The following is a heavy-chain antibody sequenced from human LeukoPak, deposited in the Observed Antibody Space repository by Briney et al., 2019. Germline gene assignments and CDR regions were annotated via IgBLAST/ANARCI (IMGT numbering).Heavy chain of an antibody. CDR3: ARVRDGSQDY. D-gene: IGHD5-24*01. V-gene: IGHV3-11*06. CDR2: IGSSSTYT. Sequence: PGGSLRLSCAASGFTFSGYYMSWVRQAPGKGLEWVSCIGSSSTYTNYADSVKGRFTISRDNAKNSLYLQMNSLRAEDTAVYYCARVRDGSQDYWGQGTLVTVSS. J-gene: IGHJ4*02. CDR1: GFTFSGYY.